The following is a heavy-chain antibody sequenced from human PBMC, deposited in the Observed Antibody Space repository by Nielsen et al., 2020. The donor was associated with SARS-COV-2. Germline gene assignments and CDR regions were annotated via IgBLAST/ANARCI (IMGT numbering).Heavy chain of an antibody. D-gene: IGHD1-26*01. CDR2: ISGSGGTT. V-gene: IGHV3-23*01. CDR3: AKEGGWDPEKRYYYYGMDV. CDR1: GFTFMKFA. Sequence: GGSLRLSCAASGFTFMKFAMNWVRQSPEKGLEWVSGISGSGGTTYYADSVKGRFTISRDNSKNTLYLQMNSLRAEDTAVYYCAKEGGWDPEKRYYYYGMDVWGQGTTVTVSS. J-gene: IGHJ6*02.